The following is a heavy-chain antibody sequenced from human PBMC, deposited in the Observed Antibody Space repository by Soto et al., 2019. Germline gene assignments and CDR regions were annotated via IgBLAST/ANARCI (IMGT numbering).Heavy chain of an antibody. Sequence: EVQLVESGGGLVQPGQSLRLSCVGSGFIFSDAWMIWVRQAPGKGLEWVGRIRSKSYGEKTDYAEPEKGRFILSRNGPKRSLNPQMNSLQAGGPAVYYRTARSRRQWTTTAGHYWGQGTRVTVAS. D-gene: IGHD6-19*01. CDR1: GFIFSDAW. CDR2: IRSKSYGEKT. CDR3: TARSRRQWTTTAGHY. J-gene: IGHJ4*02. V-gene: IGHV3-15*01.